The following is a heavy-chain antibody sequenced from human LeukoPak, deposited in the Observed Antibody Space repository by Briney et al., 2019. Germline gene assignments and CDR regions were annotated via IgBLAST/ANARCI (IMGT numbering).Heavy chain of an antibody. V-gene: IGHV1-18*01. D-gene: IGHD3-22*01. CDR3: AKNYYYDNTGYRGAFDI. J-gene: IGHJ3*02. Sequence: ASVNVSCKASGYTFTSYGIGWVRQAPGQGLEWMGWISTYNGKRNYAQKFQDRVTMTTDTSTSTAYMELRSLRSDDTAIYHCAKNYYYDNTGYRGAFDIWGQGTMVTVSS. CDR2: ISTYNGKR. CDR1: GYTFTSYG.